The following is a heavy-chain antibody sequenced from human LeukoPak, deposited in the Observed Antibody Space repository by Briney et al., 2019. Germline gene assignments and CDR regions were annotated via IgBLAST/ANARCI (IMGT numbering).Heavy chain of an antibody. CDR1: GYTFTGYY. CDR2: INTNTGNP. V-gene: IGHV7-4-1*02. CDR3: ARVARAFDY. J-gene: IGHJ4*02. Sequence: ASVKVSCKASGYTFTGYYMHWVRQAPGQGLEWMGWINTNTGNPTYAQGFTGRFVFSLDTSVSTAYLQISSLKAEDTAVYYCARVARAFDYWGQGTLVTVSS.